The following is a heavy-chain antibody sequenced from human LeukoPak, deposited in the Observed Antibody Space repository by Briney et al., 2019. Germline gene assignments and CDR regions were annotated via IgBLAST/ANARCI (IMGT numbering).Heavy chain of an antibody. D-gene: IGHD4-17*01. J-gene: IGHJ6*02. Sequence: SETLSLTCTVSGGSISSYYWSWIRQPPGKGLEWIGYIYYSGSTNYNPSLKSRVTISVDTSKNQFSLKLSSVTAADTAVYYCAREPTVTVYDYYYGMDVWGQGTTVTVSS. CDR2: IYYSGST. CDR3: AREPTVTVYDYYYGMDV. CDR1: GGSISSYY. V-gene: IGHV4-59*01.